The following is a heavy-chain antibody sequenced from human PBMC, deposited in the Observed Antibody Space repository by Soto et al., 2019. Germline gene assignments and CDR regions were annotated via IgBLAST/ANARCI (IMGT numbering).Heavy chain of an antibody. CDR2: IGASNNNI. Sequence: GGSLRLSCVASGFTFSDYYMHWVRQAPGKGLEWVSSIGASNNNIYYADSVKGRFTIFRDNAKNSLHLQMNSLRAEDTAVYYCARDRSGGYEPFDFWGQGTLVTVSS. CDR1: GFTFSDYY. D-gene: IGHD5-12*01. J-gene: IGHJ4*02. CDR3: ARDRSGGYEPFDF. V-gene: IGHV3-21*01.